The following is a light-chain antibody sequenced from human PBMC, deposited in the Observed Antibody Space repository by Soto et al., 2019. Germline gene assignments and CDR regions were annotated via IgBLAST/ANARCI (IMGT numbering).Light chain of an antibody. J-gene: IGKJ5*01. CDR2: DAS. CDR1: QSVSSSY. V-gene: IGKV3-20*01. Sequence: EIVLTQSPGTLSLSPAKRATLSCRASQSVSSSYLAWYQQKPGQAPRLVIFDASYRASGVPVRFSGSGSGTDFTLTITRLEPEDFAVYFCQEYDAPPPITFGLGTRLEIK. CDR3: QEYDAPPPIT.